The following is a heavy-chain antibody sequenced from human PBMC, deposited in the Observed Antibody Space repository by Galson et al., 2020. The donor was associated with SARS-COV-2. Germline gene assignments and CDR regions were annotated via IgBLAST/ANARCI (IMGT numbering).Heavy chain of an antibody. CDR3: ARTYYYDSSGYLRYYYYGMDV. J-gene: IGHJ6*02. D-gene: IGHD3-22*01. V-gene: IGHV1-69*13. Sequence: SVKVSCKGSGGTFSSYAISWVRQAPGQGLEWMGGIIPIFGTANYAQKFQGRVTITADESTSTAYMELSSLRSEDTAVYYCARTYYYDSSGYLRYYYYGMDVWGQGTTVTVSS. CDR1: GGTFSSYA. CDR2: IIPIFGTA.